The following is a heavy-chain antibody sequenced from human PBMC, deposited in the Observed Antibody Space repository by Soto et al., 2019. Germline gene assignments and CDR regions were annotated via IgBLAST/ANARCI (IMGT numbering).Heavy chain of an antibody. V-gene: IGHV1-46*01. CDR1: GYTFTSYY. J-gene: IGHJ5*02. CDR2: INPSGGST. D-gene: IGHD2-8*01. Sequence: ASVKVSCKASGYTFTSYYMHWVRQAPGQGLEWMGIINPSGGSTSYAQKFQGRVTMTRDTSTSTVYMELSSLRSEDTAVYYCAREGGIVLMVYAIGGSWFDPWGQGTLVTVSS. CDR3: AREGGIVLMVYAIGGSWFDP.